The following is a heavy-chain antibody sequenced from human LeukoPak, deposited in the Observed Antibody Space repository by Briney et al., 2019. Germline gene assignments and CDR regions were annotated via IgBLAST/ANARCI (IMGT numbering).Heavy chain of an antibody. CDR1: GGSINSTNYY. V-gene: IGHV4-39*01. CDR3: ARHYDFWSGYSEYYFDY. CDR2: IYYSGST. J-gene: IGHJ4*02. Sequence: SETLSLTCTVSGGSINSTNYYWAWIRQPPGKGLEWIESIYYSGSTYYNPSLKSRVTISVDTSKNQFSLKLSSVTAADTAVYYCARHYDFWSGYSEYYFDYWGQGTLGTVSS. D-gene: IGHD3-3*01.